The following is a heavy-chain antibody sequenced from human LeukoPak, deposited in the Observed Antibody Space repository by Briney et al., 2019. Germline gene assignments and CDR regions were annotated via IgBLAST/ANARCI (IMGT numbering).Heavy chain of an antibody. CDR1: GFTFSSYG. CDR2: IWYDGSNK. CDR3: ARGQRGLRYDAFDI. Sequence: GGSLRLSCEASGFTFSSYGMHWVRQAPGKGLEWVAVIWYDGSNKYYADSVKGRFTISRDNSKNTLYLQMNSLRAEDTAVYYCARGQRGLRYDAFDIWGQGTMLPVSS. V-gene: IGHV3-33*01. D-gene: IGHD4-17*01. J-gene: IGHJ3*02.